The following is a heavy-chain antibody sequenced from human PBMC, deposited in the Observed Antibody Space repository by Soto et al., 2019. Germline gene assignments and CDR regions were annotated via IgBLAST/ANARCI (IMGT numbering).Heavy chain of an antibody. Sequence: QVQLVQSGAEVKKPGSSVKVSCKASGGTFSDYTISWVRQAPGQGLEWMGRIIPILVMTNYAQKFQGRVTITADKPSNTAYMELSSLRSEDTAVYYCAIFGTVGPTYLADCWGQGTLVTVSS. CDR2: IIPILVMT. J-gene: IGHJ4*02. V-gene: IGHV1-69*02. CDR1: GGTFSDYT. D-gene: IGHD1-26*01. CDR3: AIFGTVGPTYLADC.